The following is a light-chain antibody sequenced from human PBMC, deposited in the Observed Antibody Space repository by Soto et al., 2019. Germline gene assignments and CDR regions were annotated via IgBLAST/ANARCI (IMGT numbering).Light chain of an antibody. Sequence: DIQMTQSPSTLSASIGDRVTITCRASESIRTWLAWYQHKPGKAPKLLMYKASTLESGVPSRFSGSGSGTEFTLSISGLQPDDFATYYCQQYDNDAWSFGQGTK. CDR3: QQYDNDAWS. V-gene: IGKV1-5*03. CDR2: KAS. CDR1: ESIRTW. J-gene: IGKJ1*01.